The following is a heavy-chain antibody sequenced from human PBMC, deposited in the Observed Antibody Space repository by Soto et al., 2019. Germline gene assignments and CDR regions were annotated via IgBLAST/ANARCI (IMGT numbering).Heavy chain of an antibody. V-gene: IGHV3-30*18. J-gene: IGHJ6*02. D-gene: IGHD5-18*01. CDR2: ISYDGSNK. Sequence: PGGSLRLSCAASGFTFSSYGMHWVRQAPGKGLEWVAVISYDGSNKYYADSVKGRFTISRDNSKNTLYLQMNSLRAEDTAVYYSAKDRIQLWPLYYYYYGMDVWGQGTTVTVSS. CDR3: AKDRIQLWPLYYYYYGMDV. CDR1: GFTFSSYG.